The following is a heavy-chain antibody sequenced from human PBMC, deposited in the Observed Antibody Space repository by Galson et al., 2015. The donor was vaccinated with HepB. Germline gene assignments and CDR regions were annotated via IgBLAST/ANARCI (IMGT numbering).Heavy chain of an antibody. J-gene: IGHJ4*02. CDR1: GYTFTSYY. CDR2: INTNTGNP. CDR3: ARDLGVAAAGLDY. Sequence: SVKVSCKASGYTFTSYYMHWVRQAPGQGLEWMGWINTNTGNPTYAQGFTGRFVFSLDTSVSTAYLQISNLKAEDIAVYYCARDLGVAAAGLDYWGQGTLVTVSS. V-gene: IGHV7-4-1*02. D-gene: IGHD6-13*01.